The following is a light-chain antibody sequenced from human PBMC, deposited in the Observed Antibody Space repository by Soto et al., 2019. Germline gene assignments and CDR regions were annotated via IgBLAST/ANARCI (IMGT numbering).Light chain of an antibody. CDR3: QQKYSTPIT. V-gene: IGKV1-39*01. J-gene: IGKJ1*01. CDR2: AAS. CDR1: QSISSY. Sequence: DIQMTQSPSSLSASVGDRVTITCRASQSISSYLNWYQQKPGKDPKLLIYAASSLQSGVPSRFSGSGSGTDFTLTISSLQPEDCATYECQQKYSTPITFGQVTKVDI.